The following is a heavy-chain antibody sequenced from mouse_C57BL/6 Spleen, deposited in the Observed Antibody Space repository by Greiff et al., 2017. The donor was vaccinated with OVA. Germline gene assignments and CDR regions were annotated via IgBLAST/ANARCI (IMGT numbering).Heavy chain of an antibody. Sequence: VKLQQSGPELVKPGASVKISCKASGYTFTDYYINWVKQRPGQGLEWIGWIFPGSGSTYYNEKFKGKATLTVDKSSSTAYMLLSSLTSEDSAVYFCARSDDYDVGLDYWGQGTTLTVSS. J-gene: IGHJ2*01. CDR3: ARSDDYDVGLDY. CDR1: GYTFTDYY. V-gene: IGHV1-75*01. D-gene: IGHD2-4*01. CDR2: IFPGSGST.